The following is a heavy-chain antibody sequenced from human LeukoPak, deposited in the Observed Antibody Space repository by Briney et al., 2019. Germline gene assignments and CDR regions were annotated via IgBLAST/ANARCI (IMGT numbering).Heavy chain of an antibody. D-gene: IGHD3-22*01. CDR3: VLGSSGFLAPGYFDS. J-gene: IGHJ4*02. CDR1: AFTFSSYA. Sequence: GGSLRLSCSASAFTFSSYAMHWVRQAPGKGLQYVSGISTNGGSTYYADSVKGRFSISRDNSKNTLYLQMSSLRAEDTAVYYCVLGSSGFLAPGYFDSWGQGTLVTVSS. V-gene: IGHV3-64D*09. CDR2: ISTNGGST.